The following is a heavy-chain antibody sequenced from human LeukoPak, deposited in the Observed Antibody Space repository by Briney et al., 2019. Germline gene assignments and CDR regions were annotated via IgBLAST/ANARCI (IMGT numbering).Heavy chain of an antibody. CDR2: IYYSGST. J-gene: IGHJ4*02. CDR3: AREVTYGRSGYYFDY. V-gene: IGHV4-59*01. D-gene: IGHD4-17*01. Sequence: SETLSLTCTVSGGSISSYYWSWIRQSPGKGLEWIGYIYYSGSTNYNPSLKSRVTISVNTSKNQFSLKLNSVTAADTAVYYCAREVTYGRSGYYFDYWGQGTLVTVSS. CDR1: GGSISSYY.